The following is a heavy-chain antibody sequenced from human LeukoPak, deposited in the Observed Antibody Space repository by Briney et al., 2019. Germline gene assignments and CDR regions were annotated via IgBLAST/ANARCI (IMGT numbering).Heavy chain of an antibody. Sequence: SETLSLTCTVSGGSISSSSYYWGWIRQPPGKGLEWIGSIYYSGSTYYNPSLKSRVTISLDTSKSQFSLKLSSVTAADTAVYYCAKDLIVVVPPAQSNWFDPWGQGTLVTVSS. CDR2: IYYSGST. CDR1: GGSISSSSYY. CDR3: AKDLIVVVPPAQSNWFDP. J-gene: IGHJ5*02. V-gene: IGHV4-39*07. D-gene: IGHD2-2*01.